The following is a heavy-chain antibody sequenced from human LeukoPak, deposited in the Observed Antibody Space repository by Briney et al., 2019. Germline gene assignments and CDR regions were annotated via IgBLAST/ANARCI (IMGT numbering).Heavy chain of an antibody. V-gene: IGHV3-74*01. CDR3: ARDNEYCTGGTCRLDY. J-gene: IGHJ4*02. Sequence: GGSLRLSCASSGFTFSFYWMHWVRQAPGKGLVWVSRINNDGRSTSYAGSVKGRFTISRDNAKNTLYLQMNSLIGEDTAVYYCARDNEYCTGGTCRLDYWGQGALVTVSS. CDR2: INNDGRST. D-gene: IGHD2-15*01. CDR1: GFTFSFYW.